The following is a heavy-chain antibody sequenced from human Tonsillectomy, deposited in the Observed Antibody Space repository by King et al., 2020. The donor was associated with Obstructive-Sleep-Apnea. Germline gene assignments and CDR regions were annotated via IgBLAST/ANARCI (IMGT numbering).Heavy chain of an antibody. CDR1: GYTFTSYD. V-gene: IGHV1-8*01. Sequence: VQLVQSGAEVKKPGASVKVSCKASGYTFTSYDINWVRQSTGQVLEWMGWMNPNSGNTGYAQKFQVRVTMTRNTSISPAYMERGGLRSEDTAVYYCARGLGDCIGGSCNEDWFDPWGQGTLVTVSS. CDR3: ARGLGDCIGGSCNEDWFDP. D-gene: IGHD2-15*01. J-gene: IGHJ5*02. CDR2: MNPNSGNT.